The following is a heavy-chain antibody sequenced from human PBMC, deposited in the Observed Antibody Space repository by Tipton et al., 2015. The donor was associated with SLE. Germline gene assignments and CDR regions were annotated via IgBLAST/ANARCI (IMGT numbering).Heavy chain of an antibody. J-gene: IGHJ5*02. V-gene: IGHV3-7*01. Sequence: SLRLSCEASGFKFSRFWMTWVRQAPGKGLEWVAIIKEDGSEETYVDSVKGRFTISRDNPKNSLYLQMNSLRAEDTAVYYCARDTSGWYNWFDPWGQGTLVTVSS. CDR3: ARDTSGWYNWFDP. D-gene: IGHD6-19*01. CDR2: IKEDGSEE. CDR1: GFKFSRFW.